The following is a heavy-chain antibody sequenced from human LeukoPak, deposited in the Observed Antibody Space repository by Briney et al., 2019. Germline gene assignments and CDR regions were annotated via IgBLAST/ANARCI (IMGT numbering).Heavy chain of an antibody. CDR2: INAGNGNT. D-gene: IGHD6-13*01. V-gene: IGHV1-3*01. Sequence: ASVKVSCKASGYTFTSYAIHWVRQAPGQRLEWMGWINAGNGNTKYSQKFQGRVTITRDTSASTAYMELSSLRSEDTAVYYCARDGQQLVFGAFDIWGQGTMVTVSS. J-gene: IGHJ3*02. CDR1: GYTFTSYA. CDR3: ARDGQQLVFGAFDI.